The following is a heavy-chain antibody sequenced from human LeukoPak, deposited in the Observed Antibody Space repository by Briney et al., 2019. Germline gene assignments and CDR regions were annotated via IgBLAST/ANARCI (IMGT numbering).Heavy chain of an antibody. J-gene: IGHJ3*02. CDR3: ARVGSSTTLDAFDI. V-gene: IGHV4-30-4*08. D-gene: IGHD2-2*01. Sequence: PSQTLSHTCTVSGGSISSGDYYWSWIRQPPGKGLEWIGYIYYSGSTYYNPSLKSRVTISVDTSKNQFSLKLSSVTAADTAVYYCARVGSSTTLDAFDIWGQGTMVTVSS. CDR1: GGSISSGDYY. CDR2: IYYSGST.